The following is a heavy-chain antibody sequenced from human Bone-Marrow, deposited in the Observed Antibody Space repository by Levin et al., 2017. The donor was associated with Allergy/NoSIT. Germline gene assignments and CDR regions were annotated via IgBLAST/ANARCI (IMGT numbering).Heavy chain of an antibody. CDR2: IKEDGSEK. D-gene: IGHD4-17*01. V-gene: IGHV3-7*01. J-gene: IGHJ6*02. CDR1: GFSFSTYW. CDR3: ARDKYGDSYYYYGMDV. Sequence: SGGSLRLSCEASGFSFSTYWMSWVRQAPGKGLEWVANIKEDGSEKNFVDSVKGRFTISRDNAKNSLYLQMNSLRAEDTAVYYCARDKYGDSYYYYGMDVWGQGTTITVSS.